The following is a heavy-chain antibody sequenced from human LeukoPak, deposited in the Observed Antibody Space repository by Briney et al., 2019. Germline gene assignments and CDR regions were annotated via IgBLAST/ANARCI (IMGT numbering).Heavy chain of an antibody. J-gene: IGHJ4*02. Sequence: ASVKISCKASGYTFLGYYIHWGRHPPAQGVEWMGWINPQSSGTKYAQKLQGRVTMTRDTSISTAYMELSNLRSDDTAVYYCVSGSKWDFWGQGTLVTVSS. D-gene: IGHD1-26*01. CDR2: INPQSSGT. CDR3: VSGSKWDF. V-gene: IGHV1-2*02. CDR1: GYTFLGYY.